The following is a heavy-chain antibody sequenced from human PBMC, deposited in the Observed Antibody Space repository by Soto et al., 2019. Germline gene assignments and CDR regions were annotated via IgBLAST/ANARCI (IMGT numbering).Heavy chain of an antibody. CDR2: ISGSSVRT. CDR1: GLTFSNYA. V-gene: IGHV3-23*01. J-gene: IGHJ3*02. Sequence: EGQLLESGGGLVQPGGSLRLSCAASGLTFSNYALTWVRQAPGKGLEWVSAISGSSVRTEYADSVKGRFTISRDNSKNTLYLPMNSRRADDTAVYYCSKDPNGDHIGAFDMWGQGTMVTVSS. D-gene: IGHD4-17*01. CDR3: SKDPNGDHIGAFDM.